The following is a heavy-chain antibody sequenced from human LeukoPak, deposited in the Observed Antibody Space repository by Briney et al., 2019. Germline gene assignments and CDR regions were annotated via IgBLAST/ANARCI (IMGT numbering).Heavy chain of an antibody. CDR3: ARSKWGVGDAFDI. D-gene: IGHD3-16*01. V-gene: IGHV4-59*01. J-gene: IGHJ3*02. CDR1: DDSISTYY. CDR2: ISDSGIT. Sequence: SETLSLTCTVSDDSISTYYWNWFRQPPGKGLEWIAYISDSGITKYNPALRSRVTISIDTPKNHFSLKLSSVTAADTALYYCARSKWGVGDAFDIWGLGTMVTVSS.